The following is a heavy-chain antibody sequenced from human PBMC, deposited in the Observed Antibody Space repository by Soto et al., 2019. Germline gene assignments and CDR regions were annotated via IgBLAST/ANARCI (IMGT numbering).Heavy chain of an antibody. CDR1: GGSIRSNNHY. D-gene: IGHD3-22*01. V-gene: IGHV4-39*01. CDR3: ARQHYYDSSGYYTWN. J-gene: IGHJ4*02. Sequence: SETLSLTCSVSGGSIRSNNHYWGWIRPPPGKGLEWIATVHYSGSTYYTPSLKNRVTISADTSNNQFSLRLNSVTAADTAVYYCARQHYYDSSGYYTWNWGQGTLVTVS. CDR2: VHYSGST.